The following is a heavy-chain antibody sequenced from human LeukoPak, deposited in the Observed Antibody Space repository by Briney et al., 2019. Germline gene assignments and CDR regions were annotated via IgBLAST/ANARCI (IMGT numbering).Heavy chain of an antibody. V-gene: IGHV5-51*01. Sequence: GASLKIPCQTSGSKFTGFWIAGVRPLPGEGLEWMGIIDPSDSDVTYGPSFQGQVTISVDRSLSTAFLQWSALQTSDTALYFCARVGDGFKGGLDYWGQGTLVSVSS. J-gene: IGHJ4*02. CDR1: GSKFTGFW. CDR3: ARVGDGFKGGLDY. CDR2: IDPSDSDV. D-gene: IGHD5-24*01.